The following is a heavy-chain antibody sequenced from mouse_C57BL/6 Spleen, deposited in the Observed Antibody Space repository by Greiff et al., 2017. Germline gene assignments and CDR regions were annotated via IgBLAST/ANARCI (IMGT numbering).Heavy chain of an antibody. CDR1: GYTFTSYT. V-gene: IGHV1-4*01. Sequence: QVQLQQSGAELARPGASVKMSCKASGYTFTSYTMHWVKQRPGQGLEWIGYINPSSGYTKYNQKFKDKATLTADKSSSTAYMQLSSLTSEDSAVYYCASAYYSNYGYAMDYWGQGTSGTVSS. CDR3: ASAYYSNYGYAMDY. CDR2: INPSSGYT. D-gene: IGHD2-5*01. J-gene: IGHJ4*01.